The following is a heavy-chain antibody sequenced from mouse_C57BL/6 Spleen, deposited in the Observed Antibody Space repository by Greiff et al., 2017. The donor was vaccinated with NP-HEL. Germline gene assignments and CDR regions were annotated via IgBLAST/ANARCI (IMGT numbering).Heavy chain of an antibody. CDR2: INYDGSSP. D-gene: IGHD1-1*01. V-gene: IGHV5-16*01. Sequence: EVKLVESEGGLVQPGSSMKLSCTASGFTFSDYYMAWVRQVPEKGLEWVANINYDGSSPYYLDSLKSRFIISRDNAKNILYLQMSRLKSEDTATYYCARGGHYGTPFAYWGQGTLVTVSA. CDR3: ARGGHYGTPFAY. CDR1: GFTFSDYY. J-gene: IGHJ3*01.